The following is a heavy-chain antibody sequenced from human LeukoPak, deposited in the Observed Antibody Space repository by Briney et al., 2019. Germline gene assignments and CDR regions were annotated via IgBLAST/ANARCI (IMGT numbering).Heavy chain of an antibody. CDR3: ARGSTYDFWSGDALDV. V-gene: IGHV3-23*01. D-gene: IGHD3-3*01. J-gene: IGHJ3*01. CDR1: GFAFSSHA. CDR2: ISGSAEKT. Sequence: GESLRLSCAASGFAFSSHAMTWVRQAPGKGLEWVSSISGSAEKTYYADSVKGRFTISRDSSQKILNPQMNNLRVEDTAIYYCARGSTYDFWSGDALDVWGQGTMVTVAS.